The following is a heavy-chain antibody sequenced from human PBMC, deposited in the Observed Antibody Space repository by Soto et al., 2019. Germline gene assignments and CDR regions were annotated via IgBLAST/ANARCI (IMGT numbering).Heavy chain of an antibody. J-gene: IGHJ4*02. V-gene: IGHV1-3*01. D-gene: IGHD3-3*01. Sequence: ASVKVSCKASGYTFTSYAMHWVRQAPGQRLEWMGWINAGNGNTKYSQKFQGRVTITRDTSASTAYMELSSLRSEDTAVYYCARDGVITYYDFWSGFGFWGQGTLVTVSS. CDR2: INAGNGNT. CDR3: ARDGVITYYDFWSGFGF. CDR1: GYTFTSYA.